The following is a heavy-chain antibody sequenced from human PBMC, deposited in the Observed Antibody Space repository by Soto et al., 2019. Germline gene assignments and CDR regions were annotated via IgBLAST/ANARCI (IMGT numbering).Heavy chain of an antibody. V-gene: IGHV4-30-2*01. CDR1: GGSIITGGYS. CDR3: ARVKYVSGSFYLFDP. Sequence: SETLCLRNAVSGGSIITGGYSWSWIQQPPGKGLEWIGYIYPSGSTYYNPSLQSRVTISVDRSKNQFSLNLTSVTAADTAVYYCARVKYVSGSFYLFDPWGKGTPVTVFS. J-gene: IGHJ5*02. D-gene: IGHD3-10*01. CDR2: IYPSGST.